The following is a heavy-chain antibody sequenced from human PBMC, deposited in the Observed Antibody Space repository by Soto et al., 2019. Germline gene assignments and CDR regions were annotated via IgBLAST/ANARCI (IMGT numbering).Heavy chain of an antibody. J-gene: IGHJ4*02. CDR3: ATGRGY. V-gene: IGHV1-24*01. CDR1: GYTLTELS. Sequence: QVQLVQSGAEVKKPGASVKVSCKVSGYTLTELSMHWVRQAPGKGLEWMGGFDPEDAKIIYAQKFQGRVTMIEDTSTNTAYMELGSMRSEDTAMYYCATGRGYWGQGTLVTVSS. CDR2: FDPEDAKI. D-gene: IGHD3-10*01.